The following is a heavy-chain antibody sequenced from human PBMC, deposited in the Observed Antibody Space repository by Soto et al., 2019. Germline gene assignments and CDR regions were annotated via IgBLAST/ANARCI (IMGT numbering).Heavy chain of an antibody. CDR2: ISFDGSNK. V-gene: IGHV3-30-3*01. J-gene: IGHJ4*02. Sequence: QVQLVESGGGVVQPGRSLRLSCEVSGFTFSSYAMHWVRQAPGKGLEWVAVISFDGSNKYYADSVKGRITVSRDNSKKTQYLQMNSVRAEDTAVYYCARVDWAVGATIPSGFDYWGQGTLVTVSS. D-gene: IGHD1-26*01. CDR1: GFTFSSYA. CDR3: ARVDWAVGATIPSGFDY.